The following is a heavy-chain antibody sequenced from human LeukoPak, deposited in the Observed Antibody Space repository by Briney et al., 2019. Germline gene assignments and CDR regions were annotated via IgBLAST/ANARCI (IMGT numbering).Heavy chain of an antibody. CDR2: INWNGGRK. CDR1: GFTFDDYG. CDR3: ARLHYGTFPPDY. Sequence: PGGSLRPSCAASGFTFDDYGMSWVRQAPGKGLEWVSGINWNGGRKDYADSVKGRFTISRDNAKNSLYLQMNSLRGEDTALYYCARLHYGTFPPDYWGQGTLVTVSS. J-gene: IGHJ4*02. V-gene: IGHV3-20*04. D-gene: IGHD3-16*01.